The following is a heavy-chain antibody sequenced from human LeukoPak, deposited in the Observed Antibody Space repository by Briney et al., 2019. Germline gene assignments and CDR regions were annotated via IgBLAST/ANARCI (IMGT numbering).Heavy chain of an antibody. CDR2: ISYDGSNK. D-gene: IGHD3-9*01. CDR3: ARTYYDILTGYRFDP. Sequence: PGRSLRLSCAASGFTFSSYAMHWVRQAPGKGLEWVAVISYDGSNKYYADSVKGRFTISRDNAKNSLYLQMNSLRAEDTAVYYCARTYYDILTGYRFDPWGQGTLVTVSS. J-gene: IGHJ5*02. CDR1: GFTFSSYA. V-gene: IGHV3-30-3*01.